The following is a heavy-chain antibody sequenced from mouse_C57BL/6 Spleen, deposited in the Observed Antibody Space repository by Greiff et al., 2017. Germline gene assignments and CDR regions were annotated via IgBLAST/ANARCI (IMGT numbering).Heavy chain of an antibody. Sequence: QVQLQQPGAELVKPGASVKLSCKASGYTFTSYWMQWVKQRPGQGLEWIGEIDPSDSYTNYNQKFKGKATLTVDTSSSTAYMQLSSLTSEDSAVYYCALRGDYDWFAYWGQGTLVTVSA. CDR2: IDPSDSYT. CDR1: GYTFTSYW. CDR3: ALRGDYDWFAY. V-gene: IGHV1-50*01. J-gene: IGHJ3*01. D-gene: IGHD2-4*01.